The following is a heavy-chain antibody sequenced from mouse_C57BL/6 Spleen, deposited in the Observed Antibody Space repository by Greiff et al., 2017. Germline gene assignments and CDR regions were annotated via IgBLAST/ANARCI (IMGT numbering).Heavy chain of an antibody. CDR3: AAYYSNYSYYFDY. Sequence: EVQRVESGPGLVKPSQSLSLTCSVTGYSITSGYYWNWIRQFPGNKLEWMGYISYDGSNNYNPSLKNRISITRDTSKNQFFLKLNSVTTEDTATYYCAAYYSNYSYYFDYWGQGTTLTVSS. J-gene: IGHJ2*01. CDR1: GYSITSGYY. V-gene: IGHV3-6*01. D-gene: IGHD2-5*01. CDR2: ISYDGSN.